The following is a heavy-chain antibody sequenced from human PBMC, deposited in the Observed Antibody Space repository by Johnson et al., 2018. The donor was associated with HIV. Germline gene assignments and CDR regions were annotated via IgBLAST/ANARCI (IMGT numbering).Heavy chain of an antibody. CDR2: ISYDGSNK. D-gene: IGHD1-26*01. J-gene: IGHJ3*02. Sequence: QVQLVESGGGVVQPGRSLRLSCAASGFTFSSYGMHWVRQAPGKGLEWVAVISYDGSNKYYADSVEGRFTISRVNSKNTLYLQMNSLTPEDTAVYYCAKEGGIRRVAWELRAYSFDIWGQGTMVTVSS. CDR1: GFTFSSYG. V-gene: IGHV3-30*18. CDR3: AKEGGIRRVAWELRAYSFDI.